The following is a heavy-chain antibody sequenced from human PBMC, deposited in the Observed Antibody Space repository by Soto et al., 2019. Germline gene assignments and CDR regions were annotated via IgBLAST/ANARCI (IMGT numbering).Heavy chain of an antibody. D-gene: IGHD5-12*01. CDR1: GFTFSDYY. J-gene: IGHJ3*02. Sequence: GGSLRLSCAASGFTFSDYYMSWIRQAPGKGLEWVSYISSSSSYTNYADSVKGRFTISRDNAKKSLYVQMNSLRAEDTAVYYCARAIVATIPSPGAFDIWGQGTMVTVSS. V-gene: IGHV3-11*06. CDR2: ISSSSSYT. CDR3: ARAIVATIPSPGAFDI.